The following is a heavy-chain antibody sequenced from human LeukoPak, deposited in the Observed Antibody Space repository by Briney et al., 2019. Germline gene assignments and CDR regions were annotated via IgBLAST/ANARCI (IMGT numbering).Heavy chain of an antibody. CDR1: GFTFSGSA. J-gene: IGHJ4*02. CDR3: AKGFRSWPPPYFDY. D-gene: IGHD6-13*01. Sequence: GGSLKLSCAASGFTFSGSAMHWVRQTSGKGLEWVSVISGSGSGGSTYYADSVKGRFTISRDNSKNTLYLQMNSLRAEDTDVYYCAKGFRSWPPPYFDYWGQGTLVTVSS. CDR2: ISGSGSGGST. V-gene: IGHV3-23*01.